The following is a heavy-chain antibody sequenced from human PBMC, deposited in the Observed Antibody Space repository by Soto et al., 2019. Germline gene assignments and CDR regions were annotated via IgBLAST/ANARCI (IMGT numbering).Heavy chain of an antibody. CDR1: GFTFSDYY. CDR2: ISSGSSYT. Sequence: AGGSLRLSCAASGFTFSDYYMTWIRQAPGKGLEWVSYISSGSSYTNYADSVKGRFTISRDNAKNSLYLQMNSLRAEDTAVYYCARGAYYDSSGPDFWGQGTLVTVSS. CDR3: ARGAYYDSSGPDF. V-gene: IGHV3-11*05. D-gene: IGHD3-22*01. J-gene: IGHJ5*01.